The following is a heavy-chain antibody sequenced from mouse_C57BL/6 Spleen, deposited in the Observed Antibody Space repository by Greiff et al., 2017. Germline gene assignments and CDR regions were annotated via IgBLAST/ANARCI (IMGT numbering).Heavy chain of an antibody. Sequence: VQLQQSGAELVRPGASVKLSCKASGYTFTDYYINWVKQRPGQGLEWIARIYPGSGNTYYNEKFKGKATLTAEKSSSTAYMQLSSLTSEDSAVYFCARSNLLYYLDYWGQGTTLTVSS. CDR1: GYTFTDYY. CDR2: IYPGSGNT. CDR3: ARSNLLYYLDY. V-gene: IGHV1-76*01. J-gene: IGHJ2*01.